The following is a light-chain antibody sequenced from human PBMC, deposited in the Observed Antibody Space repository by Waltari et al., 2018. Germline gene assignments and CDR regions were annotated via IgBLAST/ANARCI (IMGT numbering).Light chain of an antibody. J-gene: IGKJ1*01. V-gene: IGKV4-1*01. CDR3: QQYYSTPPT. CDR2: WAS. Sequence: DIVMTQSPDSLAVSLGERATINCHSSQSVLYRSNNKNFLAWYQQKPGQPPKLLIYWASTRESGVPDRFSGSGSGTDFTLTISSLQAEDVAVYYCQQYYSTPPTFGQGTKVEIK. CDR1: QSVLYRSNNKNF.